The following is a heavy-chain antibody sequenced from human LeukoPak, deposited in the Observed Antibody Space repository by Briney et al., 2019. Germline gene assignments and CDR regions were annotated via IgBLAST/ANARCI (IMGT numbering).Heavy chain of an antibody. D-gene: IGHD3-22*01. CDR1: GFTFSSHA. CDR2: ISGSGGST. V-gene: IGHV3-23*01. Sequence: QAGGSLRLSCAASGFTFSSHAMSWVRQAPGKGLEWVSAISGSGGSTYYADSVKGRFTISRDNSKNTLYLQMNSLRAEDTAVYYCAKDAPNYYDSSGYPPPFDYWGQGTLVTVSS. J-gene: IGHJ4*02. CDR3: AKDAPNYYDSSGYPPPFDY.